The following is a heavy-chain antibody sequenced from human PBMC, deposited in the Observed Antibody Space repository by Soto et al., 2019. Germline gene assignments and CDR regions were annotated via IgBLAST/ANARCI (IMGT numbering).Heavy chain of an antibody. CDR3: AERSHCAIGMNSGYFDY. D-gene: IGHD2-2*01. Sequence: GGSLRLSCAASGFSFSDYAMSWVRQAPGKGLEWVSVISESGDSTHYADSVRGRFTVSRDNSKNSLSLRMNSLRDEDTAVYFCAERSHCAIGMNSGYFDYWGQG. CDR1: GFSFSDYA. J-gene: IGHJ4*02. V-gene: IGHV3-23*01. CDR2: ISESGDST.